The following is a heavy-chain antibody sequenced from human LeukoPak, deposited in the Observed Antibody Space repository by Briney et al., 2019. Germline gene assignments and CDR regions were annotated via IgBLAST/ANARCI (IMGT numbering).Heavy chain of an antibody. Sequence: GGSLRLSCAASGFSFSSYWMSWVRQAPGKGLEWVANIKRDGSEKYYVDSVKGRFTISGDNAKNSLYLQMNSLRAEDTAVYYCARDPVRRYDYWGQGTLVTVSS. CDR1: GFSFSSYW. V-gene: IGHV3-7*01. D-gene: IGHD1-1*01. J-gene: IGHJ4*02. CDR3: ARDPVRRYDY. CDR2: IKRDGSEK.